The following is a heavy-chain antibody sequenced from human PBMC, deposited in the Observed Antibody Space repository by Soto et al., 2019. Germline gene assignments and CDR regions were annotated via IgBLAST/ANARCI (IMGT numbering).Heavy chain of an antibody. V-gene: IGHV3-7*03. J-gene: IGHJ3*02. CDR2: IKQDGSEK. CDR3: ARAFYRRDAFDI. Sequence: VGSLRLSCAASGFTFSSYWMSWVRQAPGKGLEWVANIKQDGSEKYYVDSVKGRFTFSRDNAKNSLYLQMNSLRAEDTAVYYCARAFYRRDAFDIWGQGTMVTVS. CDR1: GFTFSSYW.